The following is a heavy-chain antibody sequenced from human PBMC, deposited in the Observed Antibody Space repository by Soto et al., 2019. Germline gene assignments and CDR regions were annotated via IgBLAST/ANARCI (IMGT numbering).Heavy chain of an antibody. V-gene: IGHV4-30-2*01. CDR3: ARVPDR. Sequence: PSETRSLSCAGSGGSISRGGYSWSWIRQPPGKGLEWIGYSYHRGSTYYNPSLKSRVTISVDRSKNQFSLKLSSVTAADTAEYYCARVPDRRGQGTLVTVSS. J-gene: IGHJ4*01. CDR2: SYHRGST. CDR1: GGSISRGGYS. D-gene: IGHD2-2*01.